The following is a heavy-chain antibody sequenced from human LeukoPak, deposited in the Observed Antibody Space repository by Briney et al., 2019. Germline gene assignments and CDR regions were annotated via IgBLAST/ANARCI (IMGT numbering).Heavy chain of an antibody. D-gene: IGHD6-19*01. CDR1: GDTFSRYA. J-gene: IGHJ4*02. V-gene: IGHV1-69*13. CDR2: IIPIFGTA. CDR3: ARGRMAGTYVFDS. Sequence: ASVKVSCKASGDTFSRYAISWVRQAPGQGLEWMGGIIPIFGTANYAQKFQGRVTITADESTSTAYMELSSLRSEGTAVYYCARGRMAGTYVFDSWGQGTLVTVSS.